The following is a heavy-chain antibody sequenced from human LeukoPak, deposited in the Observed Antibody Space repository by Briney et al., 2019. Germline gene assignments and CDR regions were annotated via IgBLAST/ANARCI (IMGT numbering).Heavy chain of an antibody. Sequence: GGSLRLSCAASGFTFSSYSMNWVRQAPGKGLEWVSYISSSSSTIYYADSVKGRFTISRDNAKNSLYLQMNSLRAEDTAVYYCAIPWEPSRWGQGTLVTVSS. CDR3: AIPWEPSR. V-gene: IGHV3-48*01. CDR2: ISSSSSTI. CDR1: GFTFSSYS. J-gene: IGHJ4*02. D-gene: IGHD1-26*01.